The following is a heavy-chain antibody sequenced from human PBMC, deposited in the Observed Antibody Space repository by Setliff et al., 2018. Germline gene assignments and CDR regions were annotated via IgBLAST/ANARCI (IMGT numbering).Heavy chain of an antibody. J-gene: IGHJ6*03. CDR3: ARQARGYYYDSSGYYRASPGYYYMDV. Sequence: GESLKISCKGSGYSFTSYWIGWVRQMPGKGLEWMGIIYPGDSDTRYSPSFQGQVTISADKSISTAYLQWSSLKASDTAMYYCARQARGYYYDSSGYYRASPGYYYMDVWGKGTTVSVSS. D-gene: IGHD3-22*01. CDR2: IYPGDSDT. V-gene: IGHV5-51*01. CDR1: GYSFTSYW.